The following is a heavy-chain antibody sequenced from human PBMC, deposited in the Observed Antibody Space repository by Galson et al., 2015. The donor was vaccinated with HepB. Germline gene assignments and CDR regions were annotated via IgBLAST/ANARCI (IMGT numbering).Heavy chain of an antibody. D-gene: IGHD6-19*01. CDR2: ISGDDDT. CDR3: ARTVDPSGLSYYFAY. CDR1: GFSLSTSAVS. V-gene: IGHV2-5*02. Sequence: PALVKPTQTLTLTCTFFGFSLSTSAVSMAWIRQPPGQALEWLALISGDDDTRYSPSLKNRLSFYKDTSKNQVVLTMTNMDPVDTGTYYCARTVDPSGLSYYFAYWGQGTLVTVSS. J-gene: IGHJ4*02.